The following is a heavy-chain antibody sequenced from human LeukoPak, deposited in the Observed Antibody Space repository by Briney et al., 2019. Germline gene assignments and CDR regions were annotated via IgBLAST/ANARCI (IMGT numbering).Heavy chain of an antibody. J-gene: IGHJ4*02. CDR1: GFTFSGSA. CDR2: IRSKANSYAT. V-gene: IGHV3-73*01. CDR3: TRQPTTFYDSSGYYYI. D-gene: IGHD3-22*01. Sequence: GGSLRLSCAASGFTFSGSAIHWVRQASGKGLEWVGRIRSKANSYATAYAASVKGRFTISRDDSKNTAYLQMNSLKTEDTAVYYCTRQPTTFYDSSGYYYIWGQGTLVTVSS.